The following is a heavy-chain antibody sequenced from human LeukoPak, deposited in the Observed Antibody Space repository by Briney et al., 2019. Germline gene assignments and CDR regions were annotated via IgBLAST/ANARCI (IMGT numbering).Heavy chain of an antibody. CDR1: GFTFSSYS. CDR3: ASHNTYDFWTIYYYYGMDV. D-gene: IGHD3-3*01. CDR2: ISSSSSTI. V-gene: IGHV3-48*01. J-gene: IGHJ6*02. Sequence: GGSLRLSCAASGFTFSSYSMNWVRQAPGKGLEWVSYISSSSSTIYYADSVKGRFTISRDNAKNSLYLQMNSLRAEDTAVYYCASHNTYDFWTIYYYYGMDVWGQGTTVTVSS.